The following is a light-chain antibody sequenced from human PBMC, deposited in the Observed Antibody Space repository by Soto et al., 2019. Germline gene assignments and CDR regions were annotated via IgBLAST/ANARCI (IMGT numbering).Light chain of an antibody. V-gene: IGLV2-14*01. CDR3: CSYTSSSTFYV. CDR2: EVS. Sequence: QSALIQPPSVSGSPGQSITISCTGTSSDVGDYDFVSWYQHHPGIAPKLMIYEVSNRPSGVSNRFSGSKFGNTASLTISGLQADDEAEYYCCSYTSSSTFYVFGNGTQLTVL. CDR1: SSDVGDYDF. J-gene: IGLJ7*01.